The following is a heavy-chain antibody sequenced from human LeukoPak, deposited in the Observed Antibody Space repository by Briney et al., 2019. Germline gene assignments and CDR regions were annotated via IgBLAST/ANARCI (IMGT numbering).Heavy chain of an antibody. CDR2: IYYSGST. CDR1: GGSITNYY. D-gene: IGHD2-15*01. J-gene: IGHJ4*01. CDR3: ARGGWSLDY. V-gene: IGHV4-59*01. Sequence: PSKTLSLTCTVSGGSITNYYWSWIRQPPGKGLEWIGYIYYSGSTNYNPSLKSRVTISVDTSKNQFSLKLSSVTAADTAVYYCARGGWSLDYWGHGTLVTVSS.